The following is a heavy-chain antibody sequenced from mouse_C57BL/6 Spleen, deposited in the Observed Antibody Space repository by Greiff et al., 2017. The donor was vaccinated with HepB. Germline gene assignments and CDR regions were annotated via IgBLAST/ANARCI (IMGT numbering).Heavy chain of an antibody. D-gene: IGHD1-1*01. J-gene: IGHJ4*01. Sequence: VQLQQPGAELVKPGASVKLSCKASGYTFTSYWMHWVKQRPGQGLEWIGMIHPNSGSTNYNEKFKSKATLTVDKSSSPAYMQLSSLTSEDSAVYYGARPDGSRRAMDYWGQGTSVTVAS. V-gene: IGHV1-64*01. CDR1: GYTFTSYW. CDR3: ARPDGSRRAMDY. CDR2: IHPNSGST.